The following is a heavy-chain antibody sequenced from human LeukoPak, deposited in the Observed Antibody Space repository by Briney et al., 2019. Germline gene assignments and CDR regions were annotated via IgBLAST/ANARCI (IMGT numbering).Heavy chain of an antibody. CDR2: INHSGST. CDR3: ARVKNSYGDAFDI. V-gene: IGHV4-34*01. D-gene: IGHD3-16*01. CDR1: GGSFSGYY. Sequence: SETLSLTCAVYGGSFSGYYWSWIRQPPGKGLEWIGEINHSGSTNYNPSLKSRVTISVDTSKNQFSLKLSSVTAADTAVYYCARVKNSYGDAFDIWGQGTMVTVSA. J-gene: IGHJ3*02.